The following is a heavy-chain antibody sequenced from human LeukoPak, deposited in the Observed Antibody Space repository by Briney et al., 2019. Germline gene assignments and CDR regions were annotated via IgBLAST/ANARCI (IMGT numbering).Heavy chain of an antibody. CDR2: INHSGST. V-gene: IGHV4-34*01. Sequence: SETLSLTCAVYGGSFSGYYWSWIRQPPGKGLEWIGEINHSGSTNYNPSLKSRVTISVDTSKNQFSLKLSSVTAADTAVYYCARRALGSGSYYHYWGQGTLVTVSS. D-gene: IGHD3-10*01. CDR3: ARRALGSGSYYHY. CDR1: GGSFSGYY. J-gene: IGHJ4*02.